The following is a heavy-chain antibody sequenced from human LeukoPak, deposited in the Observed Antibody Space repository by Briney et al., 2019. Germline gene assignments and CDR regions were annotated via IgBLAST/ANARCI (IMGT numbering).Heavy chain of an antibody. J-gene: IGHJ4*02. D-gene: IGHD1-26*01. CDR3: ARKREGATTGIDY. V-gene: IGHV4-39*07. CDR2: IYSSGST. Sequence: PSQTLSLTCTVSGDSISSGDYYWGWIRQSPRTGLEWIGNIYSSGSTYYNPSLKNRVTISIDTSENQFSLKLTSVTAADTAVYYCARKREGATTGIDYWGQGTLVTVSS. CDR1: GDSISSGDYY.